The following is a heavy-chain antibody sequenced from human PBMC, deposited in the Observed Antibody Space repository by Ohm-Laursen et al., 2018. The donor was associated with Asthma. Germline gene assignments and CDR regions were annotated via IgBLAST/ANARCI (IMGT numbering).Heavy chain of an antibody. CDR3: AASRTDYYGMDV. Sequence: SVKVSCKASGFTFTSYAVQWVRQARGQRLEWIGWIVVGSGNTNYAQKFQERVTITRDMSTSTAYMELSSLRSEDTAVYYCAASRTDYYGMDVWGQGTTVTVSS. CDR2: IVVGSGNT. D-gene: IGHD1-1*01. J-gene: IGHJ6*02. CDR1: GFTFTSYA. V-gene: IGHV1-58*01.